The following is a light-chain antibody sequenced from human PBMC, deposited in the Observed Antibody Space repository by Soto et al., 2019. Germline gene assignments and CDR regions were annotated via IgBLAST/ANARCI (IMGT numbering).Light chain of an antibody. CDR1: QSVSSSY. V-gene: IGKV3-20*01. Sequence: EIVLTQSPGTLSLSPGERATLSCRASQSVSSSYLAWYQQKPGQAPRLLIYGASSRATGIPDGFSGSGSGTEFTLTISRLEPEDFAVYYYQQYGSSRGFTFGGGTMVEIK. CDR2: GAS. CDR3: QQYGSSRGFT. J-gene: IGKJ4*01.